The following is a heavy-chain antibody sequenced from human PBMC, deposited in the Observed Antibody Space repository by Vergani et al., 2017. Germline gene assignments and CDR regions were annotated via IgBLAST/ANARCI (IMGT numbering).Heavy chain of an antibody. Sequence: EVQLVQSGAEVKKPGESLKISCQGSGYSITNYWIAWVRQRPGKGLEWMGIIYAGDSDVRYSPSFQGQVTMSVDKSLSTAYLQWSSLKASDTATYYCAKTHDXSSLYSSYNWFDSWGQGTQVTVSS. CDR3: AKTHDXSSLYSSYNWFDS. CDR2: IYAGDSDV. V-gene: IGHV5-51*03. D-gene: IGHD3-3*01. CDR1: GYSITNYW. J-gene: IGHJ5*01.